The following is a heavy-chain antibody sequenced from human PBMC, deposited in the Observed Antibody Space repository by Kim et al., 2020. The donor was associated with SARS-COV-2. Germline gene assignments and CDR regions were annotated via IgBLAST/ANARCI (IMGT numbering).Heavy chain of an antibody. D-gene: IGHD3-10*01. V-gene: IGHV6-1*01. CDR3: ARGLWFGELWPPPAYYYYGMDV. CDR2: TYYRSKWYN. Sequence: SETLSLTCAISGDSVSSNSAAWNWIRQSPSRGLEWLGRTYYRSKWYNDYAVSVKSRITINPDTSKNQFSLQLNSVTPEDTAVYYCARGLWFGELWPPPAYYYYGMDVWGQGTTVTVSS. CDR1: GDSVSSNSAA. J-gene: IGHJ6*02.